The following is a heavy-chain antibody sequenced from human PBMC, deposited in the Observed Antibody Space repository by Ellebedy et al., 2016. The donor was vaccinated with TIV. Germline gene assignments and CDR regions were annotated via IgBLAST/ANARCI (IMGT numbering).Heavy chain of an antibody. CDR1: GGSISSSSYY. CDR2: IYYSGST. Sequence: MPSETLSLTCTVSGGSISSSSYYWGWIRQPPGKGLEWIGSIYYSGSTYYNPSLKSRVTISVDTSKNQFSLKLSSVTAADTAVYYCATKQQLVRRWFDPWGQGTLVTVSS. D-gene: IGHD6-13*01. CDR3: ATKQQLVRRWFDP. J-gene: IGHJ5*02. V-gene: IGHV4-39*01.